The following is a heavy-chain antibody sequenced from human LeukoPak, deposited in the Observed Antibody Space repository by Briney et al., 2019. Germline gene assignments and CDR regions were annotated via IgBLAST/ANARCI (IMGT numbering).Heavy chain of an antibody. J-gene: IGHJ4*02. Sequence: GGSLRLSCAASAFTFSRYGMNGVRQAPGTGLEWVAVIWYDGSNRQYVDSVKGRFTISRDNSKNTLYLQMNSLRADDTAVYYCARDFGFSPSSGSSFDYWGQGTLVTVSS. V-gene: IGHV3-33*01. D-gene: IGHD6-19*01. CDR2: IWYDGSNR. CDR1: AFTFSRYG. CDR3: ARDFGFSPSSGSSFDY.